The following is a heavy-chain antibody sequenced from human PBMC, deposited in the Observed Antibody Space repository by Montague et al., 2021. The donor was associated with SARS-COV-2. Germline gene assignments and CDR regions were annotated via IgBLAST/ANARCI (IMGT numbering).Heavy chain of an antibody. CDR3: AHTVAADGTEYLDD. CDR2: IYWDDDK. V-gene: IGHV2-5*02. D-gene: IGHD6-13*01. Sequence: PALVKPTQTLTLTCSFSGFSLTTSGVGVGWIRQPPGRALELVAPIYWDDDKRLSPSLKSRLIITKDTSKNQVALRLTNMDPVDTATYYCAHTVAADGTEYLDDWGQGTMVTVSS. J-gene: IGHJ4*02. CDR1: GFSLTTSGVG.